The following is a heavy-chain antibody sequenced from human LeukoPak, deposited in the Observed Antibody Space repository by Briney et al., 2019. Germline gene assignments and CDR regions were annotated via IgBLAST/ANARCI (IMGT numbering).Heavy chain of an antibody. Sequence: ASVNVSCKASGYTFTSYYMHWVRQAPGQGLEWMGIINPSGGSTSYAQKFQGRVTMTRDTSTSTVYMELSSLRSEDTAVYYCARPNHYYGSGSYVFDIWGQGTMVTVSS. CDR1: GYTFTSYY. J-gene: IGHJ3*02. CDR3: ARPNHYYGSGSYVFDI. CDR2: INPSGGST. D-gene: IGHD3-10*01. V-gene: IGHV1-46*01.